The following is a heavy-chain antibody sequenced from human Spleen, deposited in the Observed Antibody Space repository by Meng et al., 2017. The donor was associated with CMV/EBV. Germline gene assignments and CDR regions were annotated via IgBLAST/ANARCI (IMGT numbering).Heavy chain of an antibody. Sequence: ASGGTFSSYTISGVRQAPGQGLEWMGRIIPILGIANYAQKFQGRVTITADKSTSTAYMELSSLRSEDTAVYYCASRPSSTNTNWFDPWGQGTLVTVSS. CDR3: ASRPSSTNTNWFDP. D-gene: IGHD2-2*01. J-gene: IGHJ5*02. CDR2: IIPILGIA. CDR1: GGTFSSYT. V-gene: IGHV1-69*02.